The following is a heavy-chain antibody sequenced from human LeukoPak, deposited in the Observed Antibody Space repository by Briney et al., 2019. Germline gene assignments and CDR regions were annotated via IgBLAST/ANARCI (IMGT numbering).Heavy chain of an antibody. CDR2: IYYSGST. CDR1: GGSISSSSYY. J-gene: IGHJ3*02. D-gene: IGHD1-26*01. V-gene: IGHV4-39*01. Sequence: PSETLSLTCTVSGGSISSSSYYWGWIRQPPGKGLEWIGSIYYSGSTYYNPSLKSRVTISVDTSKNQFSLKLSSVTAADTAVYYCARRTWELNAFDIWGQGTMVTVSS. CDR3: ARRTWELNAFDI.